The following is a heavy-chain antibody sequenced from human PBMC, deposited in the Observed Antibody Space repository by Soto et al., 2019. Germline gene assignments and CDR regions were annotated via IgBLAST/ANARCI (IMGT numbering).Heavy chain of an antibody. V-gene: IGHV3-30-3*01. CDR2: ISYDGSNK. CDR1: GFTFSSYA. CDR3: ARVGVFLFDI. D-gene: IGHD2-21*01. J-gene: IGHJ3*02. Sequence: SLRLSCASSGFTFSSYAMHWVRQAPGNVLEWLAVISYDGSNKYYADSVKGGFTISRDNSKNTLYLQMNSLRAEDTAVYYCARVGVFLFDIWGQGTMVTVSS.